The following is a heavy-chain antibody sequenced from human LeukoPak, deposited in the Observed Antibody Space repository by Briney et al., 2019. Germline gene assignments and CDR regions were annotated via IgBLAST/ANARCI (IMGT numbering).Heavy chain of an antibody. CDR3: ASVLLRSYYDSSGWPYYFDY. V-gene: IGHV1-69*05. J-gene: IGHJ4*02. Sequence: SVKVSCKASGGTFSSYAISWVRQAPGQGLEWMGGIIPIFGTANYAQKFQGRVTITTDESTSTAYMELSSLRSEDTAVYYCASVLLRSYYDSSGWPYYFDYWGQGNLVTVSS. D-gene: IGHD3-22*01. CDR2: IIPIFGTA. CDR1: GGTFSSYA.